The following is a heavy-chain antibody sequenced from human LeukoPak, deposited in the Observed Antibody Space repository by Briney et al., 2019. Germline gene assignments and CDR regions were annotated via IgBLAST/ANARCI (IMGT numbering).Heavy chain of an antibody. V-gene: IGHV1-3*01. D-gene: IGHD3-22*01. Sequence: ASVKVSCKASGYTFTSYAMHWVRQAPGQRLEWMGWINAGNGNTKYSQKFQGRVTITRDTSAGTAYMELSSLRSEDTAVYYCARDFPYYYDSSGPLYGMDVWGQGTTVTVSS. J-gene: IGHJ6*02. CDR1: GYTFTSYA. CDR2: INAGNGNT. CDR3: ARDFPYYYDSSGPLYGMDV.